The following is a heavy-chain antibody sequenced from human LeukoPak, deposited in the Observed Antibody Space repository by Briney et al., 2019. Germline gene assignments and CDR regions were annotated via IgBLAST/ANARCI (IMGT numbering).Heavy chain of an antibody. Sequence: GASVKVSCKFSGYTLTELSMHWVRQAPGKGLEWMGGFDPEDGETIYAQKFQGRVTMTEDTSTDTAYMELSSLRSEDTAVYYCATDLGLHRWNRFEHWGPGPLVTVSS. CDR3: ATDLGLHRWNRFEH. V-gene: IGHV1-24*01. J-gene: IGHJ4*02. CDR2: FDPEDGET. D-gene: IGHD5-24*01. CDR1: GYTLTELS.